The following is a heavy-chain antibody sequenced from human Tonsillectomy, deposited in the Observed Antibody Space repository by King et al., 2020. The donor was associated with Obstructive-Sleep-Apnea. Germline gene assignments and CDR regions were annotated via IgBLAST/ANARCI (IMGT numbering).Heavy chain of an antibody. V-gene: IGHV1-2*02. CDR3: ATVAVSTAIFYFDY. Sequence: VQLVESGAEVKKPGASVKVSCKASGYTFTGYYMHWVRQAPGQGLEWMGWINPNSGVTIYAQKFQGRVTMTRDTSISTAYMELSSLRSDDTAVYYCATVAVSTAIFYFDYWGQGTLVTVSS. CDR2: INPNSGVT. J-gene: IGHJ4*02. D-gene: IGHD3-3*01. CDR1: GYTFTGYY.